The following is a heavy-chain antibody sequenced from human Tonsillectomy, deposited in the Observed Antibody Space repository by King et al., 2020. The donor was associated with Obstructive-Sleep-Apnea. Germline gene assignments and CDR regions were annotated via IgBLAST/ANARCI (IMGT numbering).Heavy chain of an antibody. D-gene: IGHD6-19*01. V-gene: IGHV4-39*07. CDR3: ARVPYITGWSGWFDP. Sequence: QLQLQESGPGLVKPSETLSLTCTVSGGSISSSSYYWGWIRQPPGKGLVWIVGIYYIGSTNYNPSLKSRGTISIDTSKNQFSLKLRSVTAADTAVYYCARVPYITGWSGWFDPWGQGTLVTVSS. CDR1: GGSISSSSYY. J-gene: IGHJ5*02. CDR2: IYYIGST.